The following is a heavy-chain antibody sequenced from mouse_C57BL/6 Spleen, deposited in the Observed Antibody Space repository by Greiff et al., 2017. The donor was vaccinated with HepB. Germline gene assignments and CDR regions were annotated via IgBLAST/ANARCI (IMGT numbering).Heavy chain of an antibody. V-gene: IGHV5-4*01. CDR2: ISDGGSYT. CDR1: GFTFSSYA. CDR3: ARDHHYYGYDY. J-gene: IGHJ2*01. D-gene: IGHD2-2*01. Sequence: EVQVVESGGGLVKPGGSLKLSCAASGFTFSSYAMSWVRQTPEKRLEWVATISDGGSYTYYPDNVKGRFTISRDNTKNNLYLQMSHLKSEDTAMYCGARDHHYYGYDYWGQGTTLTVSS.